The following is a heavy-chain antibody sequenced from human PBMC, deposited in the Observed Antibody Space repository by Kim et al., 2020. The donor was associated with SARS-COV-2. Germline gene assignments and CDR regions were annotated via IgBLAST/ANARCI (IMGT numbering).Heavy chain of an antibody. V-gene: IGHV1-3*01. Sequence: KFQGRVTITRDTAASTAYMELSSLRSEDTAVYYCARDFRKSYYYYYGMDVWGQGTTVTVSS. CDR3: ARDFRKSYYYYYGMDV. J-gene: IGHJ6*02.